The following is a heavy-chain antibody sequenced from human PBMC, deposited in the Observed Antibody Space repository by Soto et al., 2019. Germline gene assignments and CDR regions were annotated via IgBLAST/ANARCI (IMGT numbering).Heavy chain of an antibody. CDR2: INPNTGGI. V-gene: IGHV1-2*02. D-gene: IGHD6-6*01. CDR1: GYTFTDYF. CDR3: ARSLSTISARPDY. J-gene: IGHJ4*02. Sequence: QVQLVQSGAEVNKPGASVEVSCKASGYTFTDYFIHWVRQAPGQGLEWMGWINPNTGGINYAQKFQGRVTMTRDTSISTAYMELRGLRSDDTALYFCARSLSTISARPDYWGQGTLVTVSS.